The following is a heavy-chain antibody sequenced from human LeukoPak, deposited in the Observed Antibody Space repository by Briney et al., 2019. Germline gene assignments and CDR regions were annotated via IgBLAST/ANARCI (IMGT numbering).Heavy chain of an antibody. D-gene: IGHD3-3*01. CDR3: ASKNPYDFWSGYLEDY. J-gene: IGHJ4*02. CDR1: GGSISSSSYY. CDR2: IYYSGST. V-gene: IGHV4-39*01. Sequence: PSETLSLTCTVSGGSISSSSYYWGWIRQPPGKGLEWIGSIYYSGSTYYNPSLKSRVTISVDTSKNQFSLKLSSVTAADPAVYYCASKNPYDFWSGYLEDYWGQGTLVTVSS.